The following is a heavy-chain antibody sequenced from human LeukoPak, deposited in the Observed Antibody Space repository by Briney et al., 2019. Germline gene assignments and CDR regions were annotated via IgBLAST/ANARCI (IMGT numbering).Heavy chain of an antibody. CDR1: GFTFSSYA. Sequence: GGSLRLSCAASGFTFSSYAMSWDRQAPGKGLEWVSAISGSGGSTYYADSVKGRFTISRDNSKNTLYLQMNSLRAEDTAVYYCATFRNSWYVPEFDFWGQGTLVTVSS. J-gene: IGHJ4*02. D-gene: IGHD6-13*01. V-gene: IGHV3-23*01. CDR3: ATFRNSWYVPEFDF. CDR2: ISGSGGST.